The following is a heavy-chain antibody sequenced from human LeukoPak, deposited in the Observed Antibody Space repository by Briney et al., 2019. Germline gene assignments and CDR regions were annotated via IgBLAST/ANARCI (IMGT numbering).Heavy chain of an antibody. CDR3: ARKGGYSYGYYYYYMDV. Sequence: PGGSLRLSCAASGFTFSSYGMHWVRQAPGKGLEWVAFIRYDGSNKYYADSVKGRFTISRDNSKNTLYLQMNSLRPEDTAVYYCARKGGYSYGYYYYYMDVWGKGTTVTISS. CDR2: IRYDGSNK. V-gene: IGHV3-30*02. D-gene: IGHD5-18*01. J-gene: IGHJ6*03. CDR1: GFTFSSYG.